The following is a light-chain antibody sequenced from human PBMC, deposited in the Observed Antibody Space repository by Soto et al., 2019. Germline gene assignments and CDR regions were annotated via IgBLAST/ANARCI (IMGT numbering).Light chain of an antibody. CDR1: SSDVGAYNS. V-gene: IGLV2-14*01. J-gene: IGLJ1*01. CDR2: DVS. CDR3: VSFTTSDTYV. Sequence: QSALTQPASVSGSPGQSITISCTGTSSDVGAYNSVSWYQQHPGKAPKLMIYDVSNRPFGFSNRFSGSKSGNTASLTISGLQAEDEADYYCVSFTTSDTYVFGTGTKVTVL.